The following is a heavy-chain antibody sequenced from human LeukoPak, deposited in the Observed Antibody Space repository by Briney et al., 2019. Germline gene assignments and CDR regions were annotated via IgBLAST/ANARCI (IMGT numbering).Heavy chain of an antibody. CDR3: ATLHLLEWLNAFDI. V-gene: IGHV1-24*01. D-gene: IGHD3-3*01. CDR1: GYTLTELS. J-gene: IGHJ3*02. Sequence: ASVKVSCKVSGYTLTELSMHWVRQAPGKGLEWMGGFDPEDGETIYAQKFQGRVTMTEDTSTDTAYMELSSLRSEDTAVYYCATLHLLEWLNAFDIWGQGTMDTVSS. CDR2: FDPEDGET.